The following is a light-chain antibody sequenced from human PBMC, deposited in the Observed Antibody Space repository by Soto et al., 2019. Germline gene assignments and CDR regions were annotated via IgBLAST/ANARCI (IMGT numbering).Light chain of an antibody. CDR2: DVS. J-gene: IGLJ2*01. Sequence: QSVLTQPASVSGSPGQSITISCTGTSSDIGRYNYVSWYQHHPGRAPKLMIYDVSSRPSGVSNRFSGSKSGNTASLTISGLQAEGEGDYHCSSYTGTTTVVVFGGGTQLTVL. CDR3: SSYTGTTTVVV. V-gene: IGLV2-14*03. CDR1: SSDIGRYNY.